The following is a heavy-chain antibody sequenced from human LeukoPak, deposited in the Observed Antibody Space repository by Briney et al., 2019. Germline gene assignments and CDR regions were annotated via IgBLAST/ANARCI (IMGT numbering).Heavy chain of an antibody. J-gene: IGHJ4*02. D-gene: IGHD3-10*01. Sequence: SVKVSCKASGGTFSSYAISWVRQAPGQGLEWMGGIIPIFGTANYAQKFQGRVTITADESASTAYMELSSLRSEDTAVYYCARMMVRGNYYFDYWGQGTLVTVSS. CDR3: ARMMVRGNYYFDY. CDR2: IIPIFGTA. V-gene: IGHV1-69*13. CDR1: GGTFSSYA.